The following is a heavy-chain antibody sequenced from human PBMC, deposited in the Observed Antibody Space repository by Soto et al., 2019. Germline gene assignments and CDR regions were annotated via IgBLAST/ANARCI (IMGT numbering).Heavy chain of an antibody. V-gene: IGHV5-51*01. CDR3: ARDRYYGGADH. CDR2: IYPGDSDT. J-gene: IGHJ5*02. D-gene: IGHD3-10*01. CDR1: GYSFTNYW. Sequence: GESLKISCKGSGYSFTNYWIGWARQMPGKGLEWMGIIYPGDSDTRYSPSFQGQVTISVDKSISTTYLQWSSLKASDTAVYYCARDRYYGGADHWGQGALVTVSS.